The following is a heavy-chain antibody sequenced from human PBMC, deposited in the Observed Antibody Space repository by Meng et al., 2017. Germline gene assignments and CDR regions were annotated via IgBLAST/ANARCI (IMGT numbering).Heavy chain of an antibody. V-gene: IGHV3-11*01. CDR1: GVIFSDYY. CDR2: ISVSGNII. D-gene: IGHD1-26*01. J-gene: IGHJ4*02. CDR3: AKGSGSSSFDY. Sequence: QVQLVESGGGLVKPGGSLRLSCAASGVIFSDYYMSWIRQAAGKGLEWVAHISVSGNIIYYADSVKGRFTISRDNAKNSLYLQLKSLRAEDTAVYYCAKGSGSSSFDYGGQGTLVTVSS.